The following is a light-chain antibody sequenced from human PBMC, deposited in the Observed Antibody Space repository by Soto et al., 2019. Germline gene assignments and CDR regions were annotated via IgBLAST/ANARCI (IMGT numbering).Light chain of an antibody. CDR1: QSVSSN. V-gene: IGKV3-15*01. CDR3: QQYNNWPPYT. Sequence: EIVMTQSPATLSVSPGERATLSCRASQSVSSNLAWYQQKPGQAPRLLIYGASTRAAGIPARFTGSGSGTEFTLTISRLQSKDFAVYYCQQYNNWPPYTFGQGTKLEIQ. CDR2: GAS. J-gene: IGKJ2*01.